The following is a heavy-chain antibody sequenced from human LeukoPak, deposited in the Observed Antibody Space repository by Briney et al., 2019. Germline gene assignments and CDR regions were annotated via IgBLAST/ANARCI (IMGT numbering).Heavy chain of an antibody. CDR2: IYTSGST. Sequence: SETLSLTCTVSGGSISSYYWSWIRQPAGKGLEWIGRIYTSGSTNYNPSLKSRVTMSVDTSKNQFSLKLSSVTAADTAVYYCARRGRNSGYDSRFDYWGQGTLVTVSS. V-gene: IGHV4-4*07. CDR3: ARRGRNSGYDSRFDY. CDR1: GGSISSYY. J-gene: IGHJ4*02. D-gene: IGHD5-12*01.